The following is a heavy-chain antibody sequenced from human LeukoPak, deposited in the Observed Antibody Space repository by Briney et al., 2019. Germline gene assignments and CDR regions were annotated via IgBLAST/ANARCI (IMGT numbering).Heavy chain of an antibody. CDR2: IYPGDSDT. J-gene: IGHJ4*02. D-gene: IGHD6-6*01. Sequence: GESLKISCKGSGYSFTSYWIGWVRQMPGKGLEWMGIIYPGDSDTRYSPSFQGQGTISADKSLSPAYLQWSSLKSSDTAMYYCYSIAARRFDYWGQGTLVTVSS. V-gene: IGHV5-51*01. CDR3: YSIAARRFDY. CDR1: GYSFTSYW.